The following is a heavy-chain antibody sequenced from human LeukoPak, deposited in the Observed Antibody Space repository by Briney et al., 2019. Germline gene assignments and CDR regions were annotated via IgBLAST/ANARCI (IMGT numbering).Heavy chain of an antibody. J-gene: IGHJ4*02. CDR3: ARAITGSPSENDY. Sequence: SETLSLTCTVSGYSISSGYYWGWIRQPPGKGLEWIGSIYHSGSTYYNPSLKSRVTISVDTSKNQFSLKLSSVTAADTAMYYCARAITGSPSENDYWGQGTLVTVSS. CDR2: IYHSGST. CDR1: GYSISSGYY. V-gene: IGHV4-38-2*02. D-gene: IGHD1-14*01.